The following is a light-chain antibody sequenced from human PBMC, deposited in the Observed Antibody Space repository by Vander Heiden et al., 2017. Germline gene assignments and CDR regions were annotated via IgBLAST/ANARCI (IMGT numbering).Light chain of an antibody. CDR2: AAS. J-gene: IGKJ3*01. Sequence: DIQMTQSPSSLSASVGDRVTITCRASQSISSYLNWYQQKPGKAPKLLIYAASSLQSGVPSRLSGSGSGTDFTLTIRSLQPEHFTTYYCQQSDSTPKSFGP. CDR3: QQSDSTPKS. V-gene: IGKV1-39*01. CDR1: QSISSY.